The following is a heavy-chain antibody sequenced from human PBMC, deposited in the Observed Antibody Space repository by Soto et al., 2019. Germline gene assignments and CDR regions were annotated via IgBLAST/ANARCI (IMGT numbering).Heavy chain of an antibody. J-gene: IGHJ4*02. CDR3: VRGATVPQYDS. V-gene: IGHV4-61*01. CDR1: RFSVCSGIFF. CDR2: GSYSGTT. Sequence: ETRDSTSPVDRFSVCSGIFFWASIRQPPGEGLEWIGFGSYSGTTNYKPSLKSRVTISVDTSRSQISLKVSPLTAADTAVYYCVRGATVPQYDSWGQG.